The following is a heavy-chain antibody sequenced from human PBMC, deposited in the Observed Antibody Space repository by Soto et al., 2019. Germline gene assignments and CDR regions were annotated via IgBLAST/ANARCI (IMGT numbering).Heavy chain of an antibody. Sequence: QVQLVQSGAEVKKPGSSVKVSCKASGGTFSSYAISWVRQAPRQGLEWMGGIIPIFGTANYAQKFQGRVTITADESTSTAYMELSSLRSEDTDVYYCAPELRDGYNPWYGMDVWGQGTTVTVSS. CDR1: GGTFSSYA. V-gene: IGHV1-69*12. D-gene: IGHD5-12*01. CDR2: IIPIFGTA. CDR3: APELRDGYNPWYGMDV. J-gene: IGHJ6*02.